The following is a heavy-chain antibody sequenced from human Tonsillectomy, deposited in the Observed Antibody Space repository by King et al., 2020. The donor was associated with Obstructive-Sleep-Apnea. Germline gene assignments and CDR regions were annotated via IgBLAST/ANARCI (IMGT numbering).Heavy chain of an antibody. D-gene: IGHD3-22*01. V-gene: IGHV3-21*01. CDR1: GFTFSSYS. Sequence: VQLVESGGGLVKPGGSLRLSCAASGFTFSSYSMNWVRQAPGKGLEWVSSISRSSSFIYYADSVKGRFNISRNNAKNSLYLQMNSLRAEETAVYYCAGADYYASSGYYYESGFDYWGQGTLVTVSS. CDR2: ISRSSSFI. CDR3: AGADYYASSGYYYESGFDY. J-gene: IGHJ4*02.